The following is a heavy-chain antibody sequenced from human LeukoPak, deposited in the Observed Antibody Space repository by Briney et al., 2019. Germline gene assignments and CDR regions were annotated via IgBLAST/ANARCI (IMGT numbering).Heavy chain of an antibody. J-gene: IGHJ4*02. CDR3: AKRDCSSTSCYYFDY. CDR2: ISGSGGST. Sequence: GGSLRLSCAASGFTFSSYAMSWVRQAPGKGLEWVSGISGSGGSTYPADSVKGRFTISRDNSKNTLYLQMNSLRAEDTAVCYCAKRDCSSTSCYYFDYWGQGTLVTVSS. V-gene: IGHV3-23*01. CDR1: GFTFSSYA. D-gene: IGHD2-2*01.